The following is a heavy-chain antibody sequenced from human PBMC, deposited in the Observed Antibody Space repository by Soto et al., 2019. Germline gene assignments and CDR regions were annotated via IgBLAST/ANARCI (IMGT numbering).Heavy chain of an antibody. D-gene: IGHD5-12*01. CDR2: IYYSGST. CDR3: ARVGYSGYDLYYYYYMDV. V-gene: IGHV4-59*01. Sequence: SETLSLTCTVSGGSISSYYWSWIRQPPGKGLEWIGYIYYSGSTNYNPSLKSRVTISVDTFKNQFSLKLSSVTAADTAVYYCARVGYSGYDLYYYYYMDVWGKGTTVTVSS. CDR1: GGSISSYY. J-gene: IGHJ6*03.